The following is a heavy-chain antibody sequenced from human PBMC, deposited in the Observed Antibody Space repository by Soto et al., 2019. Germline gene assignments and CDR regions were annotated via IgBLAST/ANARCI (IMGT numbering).Heavy chain of an antibody. J-gene: IGHJ6*02. CDR3: AGHCTNGICSGYYHGVDV. D-gene: IGHD2-8*01. CDR2: FDPEDGET. Sequence: ASVKVSCKVSGYTLTELSMHWVRQAPGKGLEWMGGFDPEDGETIYAQKFQGRVTMTEDTSTSTSYMEASSLRSEDTAVYYCAGHCTNGICSGYYHGVDVWGQGTTVTVSS. V-gene: IGHV1-24*01. CDR1: GYTLTELS.